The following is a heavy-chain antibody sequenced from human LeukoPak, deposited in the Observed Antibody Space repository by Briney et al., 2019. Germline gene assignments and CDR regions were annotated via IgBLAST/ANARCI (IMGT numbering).Heavy chain of an antibody. CDR3: AKDWYYNFWSGYPRPYFDY. Sequence: GGSLRLSCAASGFTFSSHAMSWVRQAPGKGLEWVSAISGSGGSTYYADSVKGRFTISRDNSKNTLYLQMNSLRAEDTAAYYCAKDWYYNFWSGYPRPYFDYWGQGILVTVSS. V-gene: IGHV3-23*01. CDR2: ISGSGGST. CDR1: GFTFSSHA. J-gene: IGHJ4*02. D-gene: IGHD3-3*01.